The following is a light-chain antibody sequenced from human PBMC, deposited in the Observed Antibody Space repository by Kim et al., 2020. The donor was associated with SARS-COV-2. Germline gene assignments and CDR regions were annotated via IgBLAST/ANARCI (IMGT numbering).Light chain of an antibody. J-gene: IGLJ2*01. CDR3: NARDTSHNRVI. Sequence: ALGQTVTLTCQGDSLRFYYAGLYQQKPRQAPVLVVYGKDDRPSGIPDRFSCSSSGNTASLTITGAQAEDEADFFCNARDTSHNRVIFGRGTQLTVL. CDR1: SLRFYY. V-gene: IGLV3-19*01. CDR2: GKD.